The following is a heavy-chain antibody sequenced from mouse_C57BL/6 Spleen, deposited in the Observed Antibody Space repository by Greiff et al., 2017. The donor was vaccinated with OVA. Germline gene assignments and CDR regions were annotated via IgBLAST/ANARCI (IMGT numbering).Heavy chain of an antibody. CDR2: IYPRSGNT. CDR3: AREFITTVDWYFDV. CDR1: GYTFTSYG. D-gene: IGHD1-1*01. J-gene: IGHJ1*03. V-gene: IGHV1-81*01. Sequence: QVQLQQSGAELARPGASVKLSCKASGYTFTSYGISWVKQRTGQGLGWIGEIYPRSGNTYYNEKFKGKATLTADKSSSTAYMELRSLTSEDSAVYFCAREFITTVDWYFDVWGTGTTVTVSS.